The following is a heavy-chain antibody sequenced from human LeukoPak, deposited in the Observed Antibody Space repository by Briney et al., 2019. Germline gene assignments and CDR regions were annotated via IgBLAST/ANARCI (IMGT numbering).Heavy chain of an antibody. J-gene: IGHJ4*02. CDR2: IYYSGST. V-gene: IGHV4-38-2*01. D-gene: IGHD3-10*01. CDR3: ACSITMVRGREPYYFDY. Sequence: GSLRLSCAASGFTFSSYAMSWVRQPPGKGLEWIGSIYYSGSTYYNPSLKSRVTISVDTSKNQFSLKLSSVTAADTAVYYCACSITMVRGREPYYFDYWGQGTLVTVSS. CDR1: GFTFSSYA.